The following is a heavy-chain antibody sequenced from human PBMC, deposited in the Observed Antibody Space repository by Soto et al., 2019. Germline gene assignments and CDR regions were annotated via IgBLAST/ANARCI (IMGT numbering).Heavy chain of an antibody. J-gene: IGHJ6*02. CDR2: MTASTGST. D-gene: IGHD2-2*01. Sequence: EVQLLESGGDLVQPGGSLRLSCAASGFTFTNYGMSWVRQAPGTGLEWVSGMTASTGSTYYADSAKGRFTLSTDSSKTTLYFQMTALSAEDTPLSYCAKGKVRSTYFYSGMDVWGPGTTITVSS. CDR3: AKGKVRSTYFYSGMDV. V-gene: IGHV3-23*01. CDR1: GFTFTNYG.